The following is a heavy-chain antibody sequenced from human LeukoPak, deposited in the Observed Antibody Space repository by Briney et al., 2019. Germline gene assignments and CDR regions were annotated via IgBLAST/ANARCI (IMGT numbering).Heavy chain of an antibody. V-gene: IGHV3-30-3*01. Sequence: PGGSLRLSCAASGFTFSSYAMHWVRQAPGKGLEWVAVISYDGSNKYYADSVKGRFTISRDNSKNTLYLQMNSLRAEDSAVYYCARDRGLRPEYYYGMDVWGQGTTVTVSS. J-gene: IGHJ6*02. CDR3: ARDRGLRPEYYYGMDV. CDR1: GFTFSSYA. D-gene: IGHD5-18*01. CDR2: ISYDGSNK.